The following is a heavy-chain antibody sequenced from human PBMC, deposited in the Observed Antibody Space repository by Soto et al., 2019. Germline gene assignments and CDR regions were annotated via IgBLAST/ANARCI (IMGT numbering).Heavy chain of an antibody. Sequence: SETLSLTCTVSGGSISSYYWSWIRQPPGKGLEWIGYIYYSGSTNYNPSHKSRVNISVDTSKNQITMKLSSVTAADTAVYYCARDLRGYYYYGMDVWGQGTTVTVS. CDR2: IYYSGST. CDR1: GGSISSYY. D-gene: IGHD3-10*01. J-gene: IGHJ6*02. V-gene: IGHV4-59*01. CDR3: ARDLRGYYYYGMDV.